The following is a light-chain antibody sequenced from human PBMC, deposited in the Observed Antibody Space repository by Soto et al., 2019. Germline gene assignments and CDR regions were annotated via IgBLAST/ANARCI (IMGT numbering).Light chain of an antibody. CDR3: SSYTSRTTYV. CDR1: SSDVGGYNY. Sequence: QSALAQPASVSGSPGQSITISCTGTSSDVGGYNYVSWYQQHPGKAPKFIIYEVNNRPSGVSNRFSGAKSGNTASLTISGLQAEDEADYYCSSYTSRTTYVFGTGTKVTVL. V-gene: IGLV2-14*03. J-gene: IGLJ1*01. CDR2: EVN.